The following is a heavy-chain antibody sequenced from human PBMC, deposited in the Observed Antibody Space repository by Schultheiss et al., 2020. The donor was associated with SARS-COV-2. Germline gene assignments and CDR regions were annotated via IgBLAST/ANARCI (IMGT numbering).Heavy chain of an antibody. CDR3: ARNSMIVVGITPDAFDI. J-gene: IGHJ3*02. D-gene: IGHD3-22*01. V-gene: IGHV3-21*01. CDR2: ISSSSSYI. Sequence: GGSLRLSCAASGFTFSSYAMSWVRQAPGKGLEWVSSISSSSSYIYYADSVKGRFTISRDNSKNTLYLQINSLRAEDTAVYYCARNSMIVVGITPDAFDIWGQGTMVTVSS. CDR1: GFTFSSYA.